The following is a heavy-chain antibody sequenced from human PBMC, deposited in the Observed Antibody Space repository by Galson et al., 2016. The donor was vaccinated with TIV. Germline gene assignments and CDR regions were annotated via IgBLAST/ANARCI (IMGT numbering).Heavy chain of an antibody. CDR3: ARDAPYSSSWSIDY. J-gene: IGHJ4*02. CDR1: GYTFTNYG. V-gene: IGHV1-18*04. Sequence: SVKVSCKASGYTFTNYGISWVRQAPGRGLEWMGWISGYDTNTEYVQKLQDRVTMTKDTSTSTAYMELRSLRYDDTAVYYCARDAPYSSSWSIDYWGQGSPVTVSA. CDR2: ISGYDTNT. D-gene: IGHD6-13*01.